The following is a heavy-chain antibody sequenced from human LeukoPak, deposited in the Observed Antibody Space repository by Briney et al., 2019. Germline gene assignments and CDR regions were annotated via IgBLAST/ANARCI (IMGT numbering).Heavy chain of an antibody. Sequence: PGGALRLSCAAPGFTFSSYAMSWVRQAPGKGLEWVSAIRDSGSSTHYADSVKGRFTTSRDNSKNTLYLQMNSLRADDTAVYYCVKSRRVGANQRGLFDYWGQGTLVTVSP. CDR1: GFTFSSYA. D-gene: IGHD1-26*01. CDR3: VKSRRVGANQRGLFDY. V-gene: IGHV3-23*01. J-gene: IGHJ4*02. CDR2: IRDSGSST.